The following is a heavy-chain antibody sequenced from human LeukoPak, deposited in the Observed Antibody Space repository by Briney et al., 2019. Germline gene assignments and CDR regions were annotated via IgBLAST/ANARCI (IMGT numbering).Heavy chain of an antibody. CDR2: IYYSGSA. CDR3: ARHWVVTPNY. J-gene: IGHJ4*02. V-gene: IGHV4-39*01. CDR1: GGSISNSSYY. Sequence: PSETLSLTCIVSGGSISNSSYYWGWIRQPPGKGLEWIVSIYYSGSAYYNPSLKSRVTISVDTSKNQFSLKLTSVTAADTAVYYCARHWVVTPNYGGQGTLVTVS. D-gene: IGHD4-23*01.